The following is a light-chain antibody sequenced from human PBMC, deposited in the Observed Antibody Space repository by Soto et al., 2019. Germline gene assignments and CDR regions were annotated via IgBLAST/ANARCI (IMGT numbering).Light chain of an antibody. CDR3: CSYAGSSTWV. CDR2: EDS. J-gene: IGLJ3*02. V-gene: IGLV2-23*01. CDR1: SSDVGSYNL. Sequence: QSGLTQPASVSGSPGQSITISCTGTSSDVGSYNLVSWYQQHPSKAPKLMIYEDSKRPSGVSNRFSGSKSGDTASLTISGLQAEDEADYYCCSYAGSSTWVFGGGTKLTVL.